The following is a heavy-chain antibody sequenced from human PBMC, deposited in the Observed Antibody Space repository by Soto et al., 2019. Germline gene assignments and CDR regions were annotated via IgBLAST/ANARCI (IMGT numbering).Heavy chain of an antibody. CDR3: ASAQFEYGDYRLDY. CDR1: GGSISSYY. V-gene: IGHV4-4*07. J-gene: IGHJ4*02. Sequence: WETLSLTCTVSGGSISSYYWSWIRQPAGKGLERIGRIYTSGSTNYNPSLKSRVTMSVDTSKNQFSLKLSSVTAADTAVYYCASAQFEYGDYRLDYWGQGTLVTVSS. D-gene: IGHD4-17*01. CDR2: IYTSGST.